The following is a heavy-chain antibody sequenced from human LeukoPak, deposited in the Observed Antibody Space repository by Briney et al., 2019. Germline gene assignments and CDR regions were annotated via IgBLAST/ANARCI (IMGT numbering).Heavy chain of an antibody. Sequence: ASVKLSCKVSGYTLTELSMHWVRQAPGKGLEWMGGFDPEDGETIYAQKFQGRVTMTEDTSTDTAYMELSSLRSEDTAVYYCATVASGTVADPFDYWGQGTLVTVSS. CDR1: GYTLTELS. J-gene: IGHJ4*02. D-gene: IGHD6-19*01. CDR3: ATVASGTVADPFDY. CDR2: FDPEDGET. V-gene: IGHV1-24*01.